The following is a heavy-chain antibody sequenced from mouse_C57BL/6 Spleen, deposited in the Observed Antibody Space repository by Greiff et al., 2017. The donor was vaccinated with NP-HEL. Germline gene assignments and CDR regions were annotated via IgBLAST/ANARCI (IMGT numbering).Heavy chain of an antibody. D-gene: IGHD2-3*01. V-gene: IGHV5-15*01. CDR3: ARGGLLQQDAMDY. CDR2: ISNLAYSI. CDR1: GFTFSDYG. Sequence: EVMLVESGGGLVQPGGSLKLSCAASGFTFSDYGMAWVRQAPRKGPEWVAFISNLAYSIYYADTVTGRFTISRENAKNTLYLEMSSLRSEDTAMYYCARGGLLQQDAMDYWGQGTSVTVSS. J-gene: IGHJ4*01.